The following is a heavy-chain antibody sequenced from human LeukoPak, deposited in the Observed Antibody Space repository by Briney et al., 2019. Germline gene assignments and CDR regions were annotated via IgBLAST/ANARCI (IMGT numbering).Heavy chain of an antibody. Sequence: GGSLRLSCAASGFTFSGYAMSWVRQAPGKGLEWVSAISGSGDNTYYADSVKGRFTISRDNSKNTLYLQMSSLRAEDTAVYYCATIKYSSSYWFDPWGQGTLVTVSS. D-gene: IGHD6-6*01. CDR3: ATIKYSSSYWFDP. V-gene: IGHV3-23*01. J-gene: IGHJ5*02. CDR1: GFTFSGYA. CDR2: ISGSGDNT.